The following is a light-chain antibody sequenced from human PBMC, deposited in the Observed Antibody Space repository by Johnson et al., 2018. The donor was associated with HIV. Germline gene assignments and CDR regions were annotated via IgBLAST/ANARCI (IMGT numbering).Light chain of an antibody. CDR1: SSNIGNQY. CDR2: ENN. CDR3: GTWDSSLRSGF. Sequence: QSVLTQSPSVSAAAGQRVTISCSGSSSNIGNQYVSWYQQLPGTVPKLLMYENNKRPSGTPDRFSGSKSAPSATLGLTGLQTGDEADYYCGTWDSSLRSGFFGTGTKVTVL. J-gene: IGLJ1*01. V-gene: IGLV1-51*02.